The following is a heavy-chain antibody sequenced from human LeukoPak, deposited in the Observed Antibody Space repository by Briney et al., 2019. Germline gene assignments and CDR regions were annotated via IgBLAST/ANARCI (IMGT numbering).Heavy chain of an antibody. CDR2: ISWDGGST. CDR1: GFTFDDYT. V-gene: IGHV3-43*01. Sequence: QPGGSLRLSCAASGFTFDDYTMHWVRQAPGKGLEWVSLISWDGGSTYYADSVKGRFTISRDNAKNSLYLQMNSLRAEDTAVYYCARDNKYYYDSSGYYYVIDYFDYWGQGTLVTVSS. J-gene: IGHJ4*02. D-gene: IGHD3-22*01. CDR3: ARDNKYYYDSSGYYYVIDYFDY.